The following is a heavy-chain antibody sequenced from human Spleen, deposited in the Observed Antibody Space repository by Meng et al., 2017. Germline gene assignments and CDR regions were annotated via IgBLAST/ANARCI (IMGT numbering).Heavy chain of an antibody. CDR1: GFTFSNYG. CDR3: ANAPFDS. V-gene: IGHV3-30*07. J-gene: IGHJ4*02. Sequence: GESLKISCAASGFTFSNYGLHWVRQAPGKGLEWVAVISFDGSNKHYADSVKGRFTISRDNSKNTLYLQMNSLRAEDTAVYYCANAPFDSWGQGTLVTVSS. CDR2: ISFDGSNK.